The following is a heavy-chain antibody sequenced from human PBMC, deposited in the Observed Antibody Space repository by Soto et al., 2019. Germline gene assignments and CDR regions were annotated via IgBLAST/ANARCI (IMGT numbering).Heavy chain of an antibody. CDR2: SKNKVNSYTT. CDR3: SRDSMSYSFDY. J-gene: IGHJ4*02. Sequence: EVQLVESGGGLVQPGGSLRLSCAASGFTFTDHLMDWVRQAPGKGLECVARSKNKVNSYTTEYAASVQGRFTISRDESKNALYLQMDSLKTEDTAVYYCSRDSMSYSFDYWGQGILVTVSS. V-gene: IGHV3-72*01. CDR1: GFTFTDHL. D-gene: IGHD1-26*01.